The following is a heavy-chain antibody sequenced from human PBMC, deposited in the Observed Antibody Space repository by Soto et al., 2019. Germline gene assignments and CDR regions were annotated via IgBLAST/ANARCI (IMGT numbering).Heavy chain of an antibody. V-gene: IGHV1-69*01. J-gene: IGHJ6*02. Sequence: QVQLVQSGAEVKKPGYSVKVSCKASGGTFSSYAISWVRQAPGQGLEWMGGIIPIFGTENYAQKFQGRVTITSDESTSTAYMELSSLRSEDTAVYYCARRYGDYAFYYYGMDVWGQGTTVTVSS. CDR2: IIPIFGTE. CDR3: ARRYGDYAFYYYGMDV. CDR1: GGTFSSYA. D-gene: IGHD4-17*01.